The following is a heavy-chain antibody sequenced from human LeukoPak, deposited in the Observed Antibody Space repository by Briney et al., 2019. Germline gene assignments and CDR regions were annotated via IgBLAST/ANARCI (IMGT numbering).Heavy chain of an antibody. V-gene: IGHV4-39*07. Sequence: SETLSLTCTVSGGSISSSSYYWGWIRQPPGKGLEWIGSIYHTEITYYNSSLKSRVTISVDTSKNQFSLKLSSMTAADTAIYYCARDGYNSFDYWGQGTLVTVSS. CDR3: ARDGYNSFDY. D-gene: IGHD5-24*01. CDR2: IYHTEIT. CDR1: GGSISSSSYY. J-gene: IGHJ4*02.